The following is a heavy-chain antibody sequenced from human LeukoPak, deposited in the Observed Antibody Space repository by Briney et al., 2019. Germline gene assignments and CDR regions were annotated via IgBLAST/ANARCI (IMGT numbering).Heavy chain of an antibody. D-gene: IGHD4-17*01. CDR1: GYTFTGYY. Sequence: ASVKVSCKASGYTFTGYYMHWVRQAPGQGLEWMGWINPNSGGTNYAQKFQGRVTMTRDTSISTAYMELSRLRSGDTAVYYCARDCPGDYPYYYYYMDVWGKGTTVTVSS. J-gene: IGHJ6*03. CDR2: INPNSGGT. V-gene: IGHV1-2*02. CDR3: ARDCPGDYPYYYYYMDV.